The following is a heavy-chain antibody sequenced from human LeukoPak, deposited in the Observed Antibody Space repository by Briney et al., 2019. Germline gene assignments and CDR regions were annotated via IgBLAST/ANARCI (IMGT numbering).Heavy chain of an antibody. CDR1: GYTFTNHG. CDR3: ARVDGRYCSSTSCYAWDH. D-gene: IGHD2-2*01. V-gene: IGHV1-18*01. Sequence: ASVKVSCKASGYTFTNHGINWVRQAPGQGLEWMGWISAYYGNTNYAQRVQGRVTMTADTSTSTAYMELRSLRSDDTAVYYCARVDGRYCSSTSCYAWDHWGQGTLVSVSS. CDR2: ISAYYGNT. J-gene: IGHJ4*02.